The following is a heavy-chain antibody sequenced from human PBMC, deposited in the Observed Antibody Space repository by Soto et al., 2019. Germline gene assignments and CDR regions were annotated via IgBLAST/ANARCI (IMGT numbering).Heavy chain of an antibody. J-gene: IGHJ5*02. D-gene: IGHD6-19*01. CDR3: ARGSIIVAGGLDP. CDR1: GYTFTSYD. CDR2: MNPSTGNT. Sequence: QVQLVQSGAEVKKPGASVKVSCKASGYTFTSYDIIWVRQATGQGLEWMGWMNPSTGNTDSAEKFQGRHTMTRNTPRSTAYVELSSLSFEDTGVYYCARGSIIVAGGLDPWGQGTLVTVSS. V-gene: IGHV1-8*01.